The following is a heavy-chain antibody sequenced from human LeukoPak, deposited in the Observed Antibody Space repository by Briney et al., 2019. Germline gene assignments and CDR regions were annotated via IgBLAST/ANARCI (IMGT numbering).Heavy chain of an antibody. J-gene: IGHJ4*02. Sequence: SETLSLTCIASGGSLSSFYWSWIRQPPGKGLQWIGCIYYSGSTHSNPSLKSRVTMSVDTSKNQISLKLTSVTAADTAVYYCASSNYSDSSGYYPFDYWGQGTLVTVSS. CDR3: ASSNYSDSSGYYPFDY. CDR2: IYYSGST. V-gene: IGHV4-59*01. D-gene: IGHD3-22*01. CDR1: GGSLSSFY.